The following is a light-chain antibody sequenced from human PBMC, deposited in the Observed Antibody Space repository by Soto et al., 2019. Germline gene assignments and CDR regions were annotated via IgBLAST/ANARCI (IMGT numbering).Light chain of an antibody. J-gene: IGKJ4*01. CDR3: QQYDSTPLT. CDR1: QSVKNNY. Sequence: EIVLKQSPDTLSLSPGERATLSCRASQSVKNNYLAWYQQKPGQAPRFLIYDASSRATGIPDRFSGSGSGTDFTLTISRLEPKDFAVYYCQQYDSTPLTFGGGTKVDIK. V-gene: IGKV3-20*01. CDR2: DAS.